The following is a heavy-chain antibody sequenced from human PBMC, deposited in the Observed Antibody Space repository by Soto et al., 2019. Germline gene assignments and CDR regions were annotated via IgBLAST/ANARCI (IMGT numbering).Heavy chain of an antibody. CDR3: ARDRGGGYCSSTSCYGLYMDV. Sequence: ASVKVSCKVSGYTLPELSIHWVRQAPGKGLEWMGGFDPEDGETIYAQKFQGRVTMTEDTSTDTAYMELSSLRVEDTAVYYCARDRGGGYCSSTSCYGLYMDVWGKGTTVTVSS. CDR1: GYTLPELS. V-gene: IGHV1-24*01. D-gene: IGHD2-2*01. CDR2: FDPEDGET. J-gene: IGHJ6*03.